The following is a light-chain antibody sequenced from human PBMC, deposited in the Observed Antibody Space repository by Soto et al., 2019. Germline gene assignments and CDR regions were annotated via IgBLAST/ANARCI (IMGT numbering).Light chain of an antibody. J-gene: IGKJ1*01. CDR2: GAS. Sequence: DIQMTQSPSSLSASIGDRVTITCRASQSTSIYLNWYQQKPGKAPKLLIFGASRLQSGVPSRFSGSGSGTDFTLTIGSLQPEDFATYYCQQTYSAPWTFGQGTKVDIK. CDR1: QSTSIY. CDR3: QQTYSAPWT. V-gene: IGKV1-39*01.